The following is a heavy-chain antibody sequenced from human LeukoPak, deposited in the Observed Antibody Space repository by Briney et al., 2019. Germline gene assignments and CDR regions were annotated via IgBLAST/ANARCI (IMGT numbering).Heavy chain of an antibody. Sequence: SETLSLTCAVYGGSFSGYYWSWIRQPPGKGLEWIGEINHSGSTNYNPSLKSRVTISVDTSKNQFSLKLSSVTAADTAVYYCARDPLLLASSAWAIYCSGGSCYSDYFDYWGQGTLVTVSS. CDR1: GGSFSGYY. D-gene: IGHD2-15*01. V-gene: IGHV4-34*01. CDR2: INHSGST. CDR3: ARDPLLLASSAWAIYCSGGSCYSDYFDY. J-gene: IGHJ4*02.